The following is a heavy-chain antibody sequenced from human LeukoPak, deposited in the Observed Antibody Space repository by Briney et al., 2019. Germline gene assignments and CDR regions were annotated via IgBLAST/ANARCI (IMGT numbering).Heavy chain of an antibody. Sequence: PGGSLRLSCAASGFTFSNSAMHWVRQAPGKGLEWVAVISFDGTNKYYADSVKGRFTISRDNSKNTVYVQMSSLRAEDTAVYYCARVTPNAFDIWGQGTMVTVSS. CDR1: GFTFSNSA. D-gene: IGHD4-23*01. V-gene: IGHV3-30-3*01. CDR2: ISFDGTNK. CDR3: ARVTPNAFDI. J-gene: IGHJ3*02.